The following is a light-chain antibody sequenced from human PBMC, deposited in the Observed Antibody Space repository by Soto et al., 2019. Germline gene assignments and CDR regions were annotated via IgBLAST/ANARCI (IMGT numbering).Light chain of an antibody. J-gene: IGKJ1*01. CDR1: QSVSSIY. CDR2: GAS. V-gene: IGKV3-20*01. CDR3: QQYGSSSWT. Sequence: IVLTQSPGTLSLSPGERATLSCRASQSVSSIYLAWYQHKPGQAPRLLIYGASSRATGIPDRFSGSGSGTDFTLTISRLEPEDFAVYYCQQYGSSSWTFGRGTKV.